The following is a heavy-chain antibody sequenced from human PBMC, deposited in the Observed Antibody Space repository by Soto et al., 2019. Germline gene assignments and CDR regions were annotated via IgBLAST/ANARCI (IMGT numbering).Heavy chain of an antibody. CDR1: GGSISSSSYY. CDR3: ARSHVSGYYPSWFDP. J-gene: IGHJ5*02. V-gene: IGHV4-39*01. Sequence: QLQLQESGPGLVKPSETLSLTCTVSGGSISSSSYYWGWIRQPPGKGLEWIGSIYYSGSTYYNPSLKSRVTISVDTSKNQFSLKLSSVTAADTAVYYCARSHVSGYYPSWFDPWGQGTLVTVSS. D-gene: IGHD3-22*01. CDR2: IYYSGST.